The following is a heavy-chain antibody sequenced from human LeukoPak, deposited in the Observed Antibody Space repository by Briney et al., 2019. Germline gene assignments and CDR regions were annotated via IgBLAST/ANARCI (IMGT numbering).Heavy chain of an antibody. CDR3: ARVKRSGYEYYFDY. J-gene: IGHJ4*02. V-gene: IGHV4-30-2*01. CDR2: IYHSGSP. Sequence: SETLSLTCAVSGGSISSGGYSWSWIRQPPGKGLEWIGYIYHSGSPYYNPSLKSRVTISVDRSKNQFSLKLSSVTAADTAVYYCARVKRSGYEYYFDYWGQGTLVTVSS. D-gene: IGHD5-12*01. CDR1: GGSISSGGYS.